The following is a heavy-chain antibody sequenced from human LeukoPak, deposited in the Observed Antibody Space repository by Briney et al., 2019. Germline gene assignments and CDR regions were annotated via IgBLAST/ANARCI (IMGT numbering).Heavy chain of an antibody. D-gene: IGHD3-22*01. CDR3: ARHYDSSAFLPFDY. V-gene: IGHV1-2*06. CDR1: GYTFTGYY. CDR2: INPNSGGT. Sequence: GASVKVSCKASGYTFTGYYTHWVRQAPGQGLEWMGRINPNSGGTNYAQKFQGRVTMTRDTSISTAYMELSRLRSDDTAVYYCARHYDSSAFLPFDYWGQGTLVTVSS. J-gene: IGHJ4*02.